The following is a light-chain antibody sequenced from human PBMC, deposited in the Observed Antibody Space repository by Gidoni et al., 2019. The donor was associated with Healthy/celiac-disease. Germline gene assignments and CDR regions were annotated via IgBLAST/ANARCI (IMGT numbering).Light chain of an antibody. Sequence: QSALTQPRSVSGSPGQSVTISCTGTSSDVGFYNYVSWYQQHPGKAPKLMIYDVSERPSGVPDRFSGSKSGNTASLTISGLQAEDEANYYCCSYAGRYTWVFGGGTKLTVL. V-gene: IGLV2-11*01. J-gene: IGLJ3*02. CDR2: DVS. CDR3: CSYAGRYTWV. CDR1: SSDVGFYNY.